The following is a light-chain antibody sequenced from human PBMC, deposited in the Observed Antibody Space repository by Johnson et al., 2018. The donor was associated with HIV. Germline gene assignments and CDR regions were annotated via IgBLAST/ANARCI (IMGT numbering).Light chain of an antibody. J-gene: IGLJ1*01. Sequence: QSVLTQPPSVSAAPGQKVTISCSGSNSNIGNNYVSWYQQLPGTAPKLLIYENNKRPSGIPDRFSGSKSGTSATLGITGLQTGDEADYYCGTWDSSLSALYFFGTGTKVTVL. V-gene: IGLV1-51*02. CDR1: NSNIGNNY. CDR3: GTWDSSLSALYF. CDR2: ENN.